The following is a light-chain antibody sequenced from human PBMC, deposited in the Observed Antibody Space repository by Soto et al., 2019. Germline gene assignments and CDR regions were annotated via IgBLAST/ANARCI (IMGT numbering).Light chain of an antibody. Sequence: DIQMTQYTYTLAASAGRTVSITLLASQSISSWLAWYQQKPGKAPKLLIFDAYSLESGTPSRVSGRRSGTQFTLTISSLQPEDFATYYCQQSYSTPLTFGGGTKVDIK. J-gene: IGKJ4*01. CDR1: QSISSW. CDR3: QQSYSTPLT. CDR2: DAY. V-gene: IGKV1-5*01.